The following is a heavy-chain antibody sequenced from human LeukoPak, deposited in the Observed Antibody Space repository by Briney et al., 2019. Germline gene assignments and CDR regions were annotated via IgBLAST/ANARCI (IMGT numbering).Heavy chain of an antibody. J-gene: IGHJ4*02. CDR2: ISGSGGST. V-gene: IGHV3-23*01. Sequence: GGSLRLSCAASGFTFSSYAMSWVRQAPGEGLEWVSAISGSGGSTYYADSVKGRFTISRDNSKNTLYLQMNSLRAEDTAVYYCAKEPRMYNWNDVLTEDGYYFDYWGQGTLVTVSS. CDR3: AKEPRMYNWNDVLTEDGYYFDY. D-gene: IGHD1-20*01. CDR1: GFTFSSYA.